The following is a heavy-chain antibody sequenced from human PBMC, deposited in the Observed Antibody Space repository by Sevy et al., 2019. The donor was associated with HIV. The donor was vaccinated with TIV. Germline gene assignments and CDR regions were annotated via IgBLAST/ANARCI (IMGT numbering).Heavy chain of an antibody. D-gene: IGHD3-22*01. CDR1: GFTFNIYA. CDR3: AKRPYYYYNSDGHLVSSTDEADY. Sequence: GGSLRLSCAASGFTFNIYAMSWVRQAPGKGLEWLSAISGGGDGTYYADSVKGRFTISGDNSRNTRYLQMNSLRAEDTAVYYWAKRPYYYYNSDGHLVSSTDEADYWGQGTLVTVS. CDR2: ISGGGDGT. J-gene: IGHJ4*02. V-gene: IGHV3-23*01.